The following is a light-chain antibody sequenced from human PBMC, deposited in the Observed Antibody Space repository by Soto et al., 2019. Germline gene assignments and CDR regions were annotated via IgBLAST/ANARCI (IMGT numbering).Light chain of an antibody. Sequence: DIQMTQSPSTLSASVGDRVTITCRASQSISSWLAWYQQKPGKAPKLLIYDASSLESGVPSRFSGSGSGTESTLTSSILQPDDFATYYCQQYNRYPFTFGHGTKVDIK. CDR2: DAS. CDR3: QQYNRYPFT. V-gene: IGKV1-5*01. CDR1: QSISSW. J-gene: IGKJ3*01.